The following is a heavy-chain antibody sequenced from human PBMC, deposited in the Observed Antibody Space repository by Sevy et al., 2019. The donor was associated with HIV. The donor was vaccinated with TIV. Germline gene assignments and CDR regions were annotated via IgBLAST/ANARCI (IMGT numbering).Heavy chain of an antibody. CDR1: GFTFSSYS. J-gene: IGHJ4*02. Sequence: GGSLRLSCAASGFTFSSYSMNWVRQAPGKGLEWVSSISSSSSYIYYADSVKGRFTISRDNAKNSLNLQMNSLRAEDTAVYYCARDGGINSGSYLNFDYWGQGTLVTVSS. D-gene: IGHD1-26*01. CDR2: ISSSSSYI. CDR3: ARDGGINSGSYLNFDY. V-gene: IGHV3-21*01.